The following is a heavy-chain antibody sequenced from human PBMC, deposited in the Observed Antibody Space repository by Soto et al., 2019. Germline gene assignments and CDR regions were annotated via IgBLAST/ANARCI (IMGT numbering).Heavy chain of an antibody. Sequence: DVNLLESGGALVQPEGSLRLSCAASGPTFSNSVMSWVRQAPGKGPEWVSAISGSGGTTHYADSVRGRFTISRDNARNMVFLQMNGLRVENTAVYFCAKSLYYDSSNYYYRPFDSWGLGTLVTVSS. D-gene: IGHD3-22*01. CDR3: AKSLYYDSSNYYYRPFDS. V-gene: IGHV3-23*01. CDR1: GPTFSNSV. J-gene: IGHJ4*02. CDR2: ISGSGGTT.